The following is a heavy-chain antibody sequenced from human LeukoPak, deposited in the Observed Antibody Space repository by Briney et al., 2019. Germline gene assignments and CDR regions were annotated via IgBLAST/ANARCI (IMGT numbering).Heavy chain of an antibody. CDR3: ARSGPNFDC. Sequence: SQALPLTCAISGGSVSSNSAAWNWIRQSPSRGLEWLGRTYYRSKWYNGYAISVKSRIAVNPDTSKNQFSLHLNSVTPEDTAVDYCARSGPNFDCWGQGTLVTVSS. CDR2: TYYRSKWYN. D-gene: IGHD2-15*01. V-gene: IGHV6-1*01. J-gene: IGHJ4*02. CDR1: GGSVSSNSAA.